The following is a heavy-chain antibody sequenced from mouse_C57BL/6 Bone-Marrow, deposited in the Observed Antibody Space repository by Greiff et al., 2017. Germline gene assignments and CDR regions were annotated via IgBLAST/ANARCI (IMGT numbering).Heavy chain of an antibody. D-gene: IGHD1-1*02. CDR1: GYTFTSYW. J-gene: IGHJ4*01. Sequence: QVQLQQPGAELVKPGASVTLSCKASGYTFTSYWMHWVKQRPGQGLEWIGMIHPNSGSSNYNAKFKRKATLTVDKSSSKAYMQLSNLTSEDSAVYYCARGSFGGYPYYYAMDYWGQGTSVTVSS. CDR2: IHPNSGSS. CDR3: ARGSFGGYPYYYAMDY. V-gene: IGHV1-64*01.